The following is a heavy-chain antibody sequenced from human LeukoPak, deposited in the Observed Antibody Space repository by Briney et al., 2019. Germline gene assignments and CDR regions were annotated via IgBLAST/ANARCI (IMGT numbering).Heavy chain of an antibody. J-gene: IGHJ4*02. V-gene: IGHV3-23*01. D-gene: IGHD1-26*01. CDR3: ARPYYVAANYYFDY. Sequence: GGSLRLSCVVSGFTFSSYAMSWVRQAPGKGLEWVSGISGSGGSTYYADSVKGRFTISRDNAKNSLYLQMNSLRAEDTAVYYCARPYYVAANYYFDYWGQGTLVTVSS. CDR1: GFTFSSYA. CDR2: ISGSGGST.